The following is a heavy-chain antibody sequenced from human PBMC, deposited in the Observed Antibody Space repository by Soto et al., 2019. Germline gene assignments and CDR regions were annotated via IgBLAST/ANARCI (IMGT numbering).Heavy chain of an antibody. Sequence: EVQLVESGGGLVNPGGSLRLSCAASGFTFSSYSMNWVRQAPGKGLEWVSSISSSSSYIYYADSVKGRFTISRDNAKNSLYLQMNSLRAEDTAVYYCARSLIQNLGSCSGGSCYLYWYFDLWGRGTLVTVSS. CDR3: ARSLIQNLGSCSGGSCYLYWYFDL. V-gene: IGHV3-21*01. D-gene: IGHD2-15*01. CDR1: GFTFSSYS. CDR2: ISSSSSYI. J-gene: IGHJ2*01.